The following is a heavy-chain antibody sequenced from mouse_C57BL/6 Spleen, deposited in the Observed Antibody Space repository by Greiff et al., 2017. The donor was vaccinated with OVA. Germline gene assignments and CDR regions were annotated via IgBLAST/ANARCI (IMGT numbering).Heavy chain of an antibody. CDR3: ARGGYYYAMDY. J-gene: IGHJ4*01. V-gene: IGHV1-19*01. CDR2: INPYNGGT. CDR1: GYTFTDYY. Sequence: EVQLQQSGPVLVKPGASVKMSCKASGYTFTDYYMNWVKQSHGKSLEWIGVINPYNGGTSYNQKFKGKATLTVDKSSSTAYMELNSLTSEDSAVYYCARGGYYYAMDYWGQGTSVTGSS.